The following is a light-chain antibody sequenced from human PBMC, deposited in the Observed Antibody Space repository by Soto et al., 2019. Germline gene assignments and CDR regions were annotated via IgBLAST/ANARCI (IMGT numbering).Light chain of an antibody. V-gene: IGLV2-14*01. CDR2: GVT. CDR1: SSDVGGYDS. Sequence: QSVLTQPASVSGSPGQSITISCTGTSSDVGGYDSVCWYQQHPGKAPKVMIYGVTNRPSGVSDRFSGSKSGSTASLTISGLQAEDEADYYCSSFTSSITYVFGTGTKATVL. J-gene: IGLJ1*01. CDR3: SSFTSSITYV.